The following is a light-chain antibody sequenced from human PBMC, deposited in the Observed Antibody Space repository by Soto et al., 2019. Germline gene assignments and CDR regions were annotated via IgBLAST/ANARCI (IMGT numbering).Light chain of an antibody. V-gene: IGKV1-39*01. CDR1: QTITTY. CDR3: QQSYSSPWT. J-gene: IGKJ1*01. Sequence: DIQMTQSPSSLSASVGDSVTITCRASQTITTYLNWYQQQPGKAPKLLIYAASTLQRGVPSRFSGRGSATDFTLIISSLQPEYCAIYYCQQSYSSPWTFGPGTKVAI. CDR2: AAS.